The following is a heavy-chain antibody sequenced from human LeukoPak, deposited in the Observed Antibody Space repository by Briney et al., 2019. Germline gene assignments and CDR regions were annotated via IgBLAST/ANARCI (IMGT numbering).Heavy chain of an antibody. Sequence: GGSLRLSCAASGFTFSSYGMHWVRQAPGKGLEWVAVISYDGSNKYYADSVKGRFTISRDNSKNTLYLQMNSLRAEDTAVYYCARSHTGPHDSSGYQISYSDYWGQGTLVTVSS. CDR3: ARSHTGPHDSSGYQISYSDY. V-gene: IGHV3-30*03. D-gene: IGHD3-22*01. J-gene: IGHJ4*02. CDR1: GFTFSSYG. CDR2: ISYDGSNK.